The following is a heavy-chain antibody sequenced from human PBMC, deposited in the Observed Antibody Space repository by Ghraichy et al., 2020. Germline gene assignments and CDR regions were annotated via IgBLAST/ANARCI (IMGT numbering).Heavy chain of an antibody. CDR3: ARGRFLEWFIFDY. CDR2: IYYSGST. J-gene: IGHJ4*02. V-gene: IGHV4-59*01. Sequence: SETLSLTCTVSGGSISSYYWSWIRQPPGKGLEWIGYIYYSGSTNYNPSLKSRVTISVDTSKNQFSLKLSSVTAADTAGYYCARGRFLEWFIFDYWGQGTLVTVSS. CDR1: GGSISSYY. D-gene: IGHD3-3*01.